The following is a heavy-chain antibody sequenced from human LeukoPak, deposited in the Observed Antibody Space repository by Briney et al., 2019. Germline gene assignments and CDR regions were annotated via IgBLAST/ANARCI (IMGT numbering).Heavy chain of an antibody. V-gene: IGHV3-7*03. J-gene: IGHJ4*02. CDR2: VSQDGREK. Sequence: GGALRLSCAASAGFTFSDYWMNWVRQAPGKGLEWVAIVSQDGREKLYVDSVKGRFTISRDNAKSSLYLQINSLRAEDTAVYYCVGGIGWQPDYWGQGTLVTVSS. CDR3: VGGIGWQPDY. CDR1: AGFTFSDYW. D-gene: IGHD6-19*01.